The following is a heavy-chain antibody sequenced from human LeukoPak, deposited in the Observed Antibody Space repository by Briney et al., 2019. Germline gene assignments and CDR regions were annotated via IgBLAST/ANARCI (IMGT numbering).Heavy chain of an antibody. CDR3: ARTHSNSFHFDY. CDR2: IYQSGTT. J-gene: IGHJ4*02. V-gene: IGHV4-38-2*01. D-gene: IGHD2/OR15-2a*01. Sequence: KPSETLSLTCAVSGHSISSGYYWGWIRQPPGKGLEWIASIYQSGTTYYNSSLKSRVTLSVDTSKNQFSLKLSSVTAADTALYFCARTHSNSFHFDYWGQGSLVTASS. CDR1: GHSISSGYY.